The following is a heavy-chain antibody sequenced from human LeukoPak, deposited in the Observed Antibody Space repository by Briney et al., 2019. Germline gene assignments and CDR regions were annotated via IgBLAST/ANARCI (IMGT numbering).Heavy chain of an antibody. CDR3: ARFRTAMQLWKGYYFDY. J-gene: IGHJ4*02. Sequence: GGSLRLSCAASGFTFSSYSMNWVRQAPGKGLEWVSSISSSSSNIYYADSVKGRFTISRDNAKNSLYLQMNSLRAEDTAVYYCARFRTAMQLWKGYYFDYWGQGTLVTVSS. V-gene: IGHV3-21*01. CDR1: GFTFSSYS. D-gene: IGHD5-18*01. CDR2: ISSSSSNI.